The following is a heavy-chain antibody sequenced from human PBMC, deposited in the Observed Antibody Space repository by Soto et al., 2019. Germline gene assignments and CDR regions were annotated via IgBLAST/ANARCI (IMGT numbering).Heavy chain of an antibody. CDR2: IKQDGSEK. Sequence: GGSLRLSCVASGFTFSSYWMSWVRQAPGKGLEWVANIKQDGSEKYYVDSVKGRFTISRDNAKNSLYLQMNSLRAEDTAVYYCARRRVLFRVVAASDAFDIWGQGTMVTVSS. V-gene: IGHV3-7*01. CDR3: ARRRVLFRVVAASDAFDI. J-gene: IGHJ3*02. D-gene: IGHD2-15*01. CDR1: GFTFSSYW.